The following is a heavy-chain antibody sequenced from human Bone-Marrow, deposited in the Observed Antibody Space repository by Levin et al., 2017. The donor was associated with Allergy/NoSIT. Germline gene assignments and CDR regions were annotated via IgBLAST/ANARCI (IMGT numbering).Heavy chain of an antibody. J-gene: IGHJ3*01. Sequence: KTGGSLRLSCAASGFTFSSHYMNWVRQAPGKGLEWVSSIGSRGDHIYYKDSVKDRFTISRDNGKNSLYLQMNSLRAEDTAIYYCAREVYSNYVNDGLDVWGQGTMVTVSS. V-gene: IGHV3-21*01. CDR2: IGSRGDHI. D-gene: IGHD4-11*01. CDR1: GFTFSSHY. CDR3: AREVYSNYVNDGLDV.